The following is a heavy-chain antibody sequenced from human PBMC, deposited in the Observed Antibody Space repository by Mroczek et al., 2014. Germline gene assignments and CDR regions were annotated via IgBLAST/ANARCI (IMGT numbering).Heavy chain of an antibody. V-gene: IGHV4-39*01. J-gene: IGHJ4*02. D-gene: IGHD5-18*01. Sequence: QVQLQESGPGLVKPSETLSLTCPVSGASISNSSYYWGWIRQTPGKGLEWIGSIFYSGRTYYNPSLKSRVTISVDTSKNQFSLKLRSVTAADTAVYYCARLPRSGTAMVRFDYWAREPWSPSPQ. CDR1: GASISNSSYY. CDR2: IFYSGRT. CDR3: ARLPRSGTAMVRFDY.